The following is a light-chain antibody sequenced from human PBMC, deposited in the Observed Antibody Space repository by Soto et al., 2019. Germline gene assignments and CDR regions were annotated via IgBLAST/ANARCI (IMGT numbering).Light chain of an antibody. J-gene: IGKJ2*01. CDR2: DAS. V-gene: IGKV1-33*01. CDR1: QDISNY. CDR3: QQYDNLPSYT. Sequence: DLQMTQSPSSLSASVGDRVTITCQASQDISNYLNWYQQKPGKAPKLLIYDASNLETGVPSRFSGSGFRADFTFTISSLQPEDIATYYCQQYDNLPSYTFGQGTKLEIK.